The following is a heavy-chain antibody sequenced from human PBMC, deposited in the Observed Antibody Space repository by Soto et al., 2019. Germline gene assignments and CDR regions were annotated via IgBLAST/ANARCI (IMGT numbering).Heavy chain of an antibody. J-gene: IGHJ6*03. Sequence: GGSLRLSCAASGFTFDDYAMHWVRQAPGKGLEWVSGISWNSGSIGYADSVKGRFTISRDNAKNSLYLQMNSLRAEDTALYYCAKSGVAAAMKPERESLYYYMDVWGKGTTVTVSS. D-gene: IGHD6-13*01. V-gene: IGHV3-9*01. CDR2: ISWNSGSI. CDR1: GFTFDDYA. CDR3: AKSGVAAAMKPERESLYYYMDV.